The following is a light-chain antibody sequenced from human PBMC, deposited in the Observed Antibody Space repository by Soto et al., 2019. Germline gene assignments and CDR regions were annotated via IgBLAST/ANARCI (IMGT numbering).Light chain of an antibody. CDR1: QSISNW. Sequence: DIQMTQTPSTLSASVGDRVTITCRASQSISNWLAWYQQNPGEAPNLLIYAASTLQSGVPSRFSGSGSGIEFTLAISSLQPDDFATYYCQQYNDYPWTFGQGTKVEIK. J-gene: IGKJ1*01. CDR2: AAS. CDR3: QQYNDYPWT. V-gene: IGKV1-5*01.